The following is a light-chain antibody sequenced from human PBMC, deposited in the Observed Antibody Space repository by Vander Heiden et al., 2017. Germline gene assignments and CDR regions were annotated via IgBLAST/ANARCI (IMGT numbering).Light chain of an antibody. J-gene: IGLJ1*01. CDR3: SSYAGSNNYV. CDR2: EVS. Sequence: QSALTQPPSASGSPGQSVTISCTGTSSDVGGYNYVSWYQQQPGKAPKLMIYEVSKRPSGVPDRCSGSKSGNTASLTVSALQAEDEADYYCSSYAGSNNYVFGTGTKVTVL. V-gene: IGLV2-8*01. CDR1: SSDVGGYNY.